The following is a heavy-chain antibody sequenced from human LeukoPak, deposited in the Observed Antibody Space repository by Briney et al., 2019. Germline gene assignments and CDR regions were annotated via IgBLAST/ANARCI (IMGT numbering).Heavy chain of an antibody. J-gene: IGHJ4*02. CDR2: ISGSGGST. CDR3: AKRGVVIRVILVGFHKEAYYFDS. V-gene: IGHV3-23*01. Sequence: GGSLTLSCAVSGITLSNYGMSWVRQAPGKGLEWVAGISGSGGSTNYADSVKGRFTISRDNPKNTLFLQMKSLRAEDTAVYFCAKRGVVIRVILVGFHKEAYYFDSWGQGALVTVSS. D-gene: IGHD3-22*01. CDR1: GITLSNYG.